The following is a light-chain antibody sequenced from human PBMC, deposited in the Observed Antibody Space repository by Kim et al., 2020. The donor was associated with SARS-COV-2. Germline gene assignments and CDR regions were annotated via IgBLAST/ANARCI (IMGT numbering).Light chain of an antibody. J-gene: IGLJ3*02. CDR3: AAWDDSLNGWV. CDR2: SNN. V-gene: IGLV1-44*01. Sequence: GQRVTIYCSGSSSNIGSNTVNWYQQPPGTAPKLLIYSNNQRPSGVPDRFSGSKSGTSASLAISGLQSEDEADYYCAAWDDSLNGWVFGGGTQLTVL. CDR1: SSNIGSNT.